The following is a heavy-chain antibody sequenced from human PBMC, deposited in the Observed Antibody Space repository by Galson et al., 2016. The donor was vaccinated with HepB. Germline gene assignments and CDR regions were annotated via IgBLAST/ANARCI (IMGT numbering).Heavy chain of an antibody. CDR3: ARDLMSPYNWFDP. CDR2: ISGGGGST. V-gene: IGHV3-23*01. J-gene: IGHJ5*02. Sequence: SLRLSCAASGFTFRTYTMSWVRQAPGKGLEWVSGISGGGGSTYYADSVKGRFTISRDNAKNTLYLQMNSLRAEDTAVYYCARDLMSPYNWFDPWGQGALVTVSS. CDR1: GFTFRTYT.